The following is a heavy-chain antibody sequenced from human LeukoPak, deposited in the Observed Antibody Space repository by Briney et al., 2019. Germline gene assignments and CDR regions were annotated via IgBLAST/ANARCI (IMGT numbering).Heavy chain of an antibody. V-gene: IGHV1-18*01. J-gene: IGHJ4*02. D-gene: IGHD5-12*01. Sequence: ASVKVSCKASGYTFTSYGISWVRQAPGQGLEWMGWISAYNGNTNYAQKLQGRVTMTTDTSTSTAYMELRSLRSDDTAVYYCARDFDSGYDPYYFVYWGQGTLVTVSS. CDR1: GYTFTSYG. CDR3: ARDFDSGYDPYYFVY. CDR2: ISAYNGNT.